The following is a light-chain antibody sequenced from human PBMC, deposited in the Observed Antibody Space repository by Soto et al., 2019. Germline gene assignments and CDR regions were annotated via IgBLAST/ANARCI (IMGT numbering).Light chain of an antibody. V-gene: IGKV1-5*01. Sequence: DIQMTQSPSTLSASVGDRVTITCRASQSISSWLAWYQQKPGKAPKLLIYDASSLESGVPSRFSGSGSWTGFTLTRSSLQPDDFATYYCQQYNSYSYTFGQGTKLEIK. J-gene: IGKJ2*01. CDR2: DAS. CDR3: QQYNSYSYT. CDR1: QSISSW.